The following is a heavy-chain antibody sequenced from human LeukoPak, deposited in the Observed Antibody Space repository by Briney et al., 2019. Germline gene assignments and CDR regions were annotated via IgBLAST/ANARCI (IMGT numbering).Heavy chain of an antibody. CDR2: VYHSGST. CDR3: ARVPYSGTYDVDS. V-gene: IGHV4-38-2*02. J-gene: IGHJ4*02. Sequence: KPSETLSLTCTVSGYSISSGYYWGWIRQPPGKGLEWIGSVYHSGSTYYNPSLSSRVTISVDTSKNQFSLKLSSVTAADTAVYYCARVPYSGTYDVDSWGQGTLVIVSS. D-gene: IGHD1-26*01. CDR1: GYSISSGYY.